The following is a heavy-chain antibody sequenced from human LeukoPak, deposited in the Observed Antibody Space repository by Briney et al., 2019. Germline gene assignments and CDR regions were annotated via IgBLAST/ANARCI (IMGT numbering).Heavy chain of an antibody. D-gene: IGHD6-13*01. CDR1: GGTFSSYA. Sequence: GASVKVSCKASGGTFSSYAISWVRQAPGQGLEWMGGIIPIFGTANYAQKFQGRVTITADKSTSTAYMELSSLRSEDTAVYYCARERAAAGTFGCWGQGTLVTVSS. CDR2: IIPIFGTA. J-gene: IGHJ4*02. CDR3: ARERAAAGTFGC. V-gene: IGHV1-69*06.